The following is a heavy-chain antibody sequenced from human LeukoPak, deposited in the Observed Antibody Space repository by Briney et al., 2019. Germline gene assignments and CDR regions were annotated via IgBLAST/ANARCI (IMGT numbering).Heavy chain of an antibody. Sequence: SETLSLTCTVSGGSISSYYWSWIRQPPGKGLGWIGYIYYSGSTNYNPSLKSRVTISVDTSKNQFSLKLSSVTAADTAVYYCASSRARDGYNYNYFDYWGQGTLVTVSS. D-gene: IGHD5-12*01. CDR3: ASSRARDGYNYNYFDY. V-gene: IGHV4-59*08. J-gene: IGHJ4*02. CDR1: GGSISSYY. CDR2: IYYSGST.